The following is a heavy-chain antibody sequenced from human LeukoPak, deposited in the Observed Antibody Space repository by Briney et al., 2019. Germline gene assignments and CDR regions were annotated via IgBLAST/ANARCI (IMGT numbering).Heavy chain of an antibody. CDR3: AKDGVKAYYYYYMDV. Sequence: GGSLRLSCAASGFTFSSYAMSWVRQAPGKGLEWVSAISGSGGSTYYADSVKGRFTITRDNSKNTLYLQMNSLRAEDTAVYYCAKDGVKAYYYYYMDVWGKGTTVTVSS. J-gene: IGHJ6*03. CDR2: ISGSGGST. CDR1: GFTFSSYA. V-gene: IGHV3-23*01.